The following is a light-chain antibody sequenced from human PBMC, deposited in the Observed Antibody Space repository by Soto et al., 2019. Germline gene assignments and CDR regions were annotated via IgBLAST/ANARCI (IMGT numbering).Light chain of an antibody. V-gene: IGKV3-20*01. CDR2: GAS. Sequence: EIVLTQSPGTLSLSPGERATLSCRASQSVSSSYLAWYQQKPGQAPRLLIYGASSRDTGIPDRFSGSGSGTDFTLTISRLEPEDIAVYYCQQYGSSPRYTFGQGTKLEIK. J-gene: IGKJ2*01. CDR1: QSVSSSY. CDR3: QQYGSSPRYT.